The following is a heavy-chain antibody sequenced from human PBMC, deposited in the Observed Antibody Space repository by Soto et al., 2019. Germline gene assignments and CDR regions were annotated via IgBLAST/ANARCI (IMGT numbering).Heavy chain of an antibody. Sequence: ASVKVSCKVSGYTLTELSMHWVRQAPGQGLEWMGIINPSGGSTSYAQMFQGRVTMTRDTSTSTVYMELSSLRSEDTAIYYCARSRDRFDYWGQGTLVTVSS. CDR3: ARSRDRFDY. V-gene: IGHV1-46*01. CDR1: GYTLTELS. J-gene: IGHJ4*02. CDR2: INPSGGST.